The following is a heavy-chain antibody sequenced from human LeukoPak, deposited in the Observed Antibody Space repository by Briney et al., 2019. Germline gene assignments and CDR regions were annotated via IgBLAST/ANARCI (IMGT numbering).Heavy chain of an antibody. Sequence: GGSLRLSCAASGFTFSSYAMSWVRQAPGKGLEWVSAIGLSGASTYYADSVKGRFTISRDNSKNTLYLQMNSLRAEDTAVYYCAKDLESTYSSSHPCLLIYGMDVWGQGTTVTVSS. CDR2: IGLSGAST. D-gene: IGHD6-13*01. CDR3: AKDLESTYSSSHPCLLIYGMDV. CDR1: GFTFSSYA. V-gene: IGHV3-23*01. J-gene: IGHJ6*02.